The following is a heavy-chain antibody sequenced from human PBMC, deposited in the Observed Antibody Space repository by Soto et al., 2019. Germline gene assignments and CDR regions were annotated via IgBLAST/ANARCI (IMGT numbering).Heavy chain of an antibody. D-gene: IGHD6-6*01. V-gene: IGHV1-3*01. CDR3: ARVGSSSSPYYYGMDV. J-gene: IGHJ6*02. CDR2: INAGNGNT. Sequence: GASVKVSCKASGYTFTSYAMHWVRQAPGQRLEWMGWINAGNGNTKFSQKFQGRVTITRDTSASTAYMELSSLRSEDTAVYYCARVGSSSSPYYYGMDVWGQGTTATVSS. CDR1: GYTFTSYA.